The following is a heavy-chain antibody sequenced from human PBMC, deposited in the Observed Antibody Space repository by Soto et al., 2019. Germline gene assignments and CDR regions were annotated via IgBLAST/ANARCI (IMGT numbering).Heavy chain of an antibody. D-gene: IGHD1-1*01. J-gene: IGHJ6*02. CDR2: IFYSGTT. V-gene: IGHV4-30-4*01. CDR3: ARDLWVEPELYYYGMDV. CDR1: GDSISSADYY. Sequence: PSETLSLTCTVSGDSISSADYYWSWIRRTPGKGLEWIGHIFYSGTTYYNPSLKSRLTISVDTSKNHFSLRLTSVTAADTAVYYCARDLWVEPELYYYGMDVWGQGNTVTVSS.